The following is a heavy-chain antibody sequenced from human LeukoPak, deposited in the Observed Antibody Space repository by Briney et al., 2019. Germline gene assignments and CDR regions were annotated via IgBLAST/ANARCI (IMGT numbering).Heavy chain of an antibody. V-gene: IGHV1-69*04. CDR2: IIPIFGIA. CDR1: GGTFSSYA. Sequence: ASVKVSCKASGGTFSSYAISWVRQAPGQGLEWMGRIIPIFGIANYAQKFQGRVTITADKSTSTAYMELSSLRSEDTAVYYCAICTSGSSGWSHCGMDVWGQGTTVTVSS. CDR3: AICTSGSSGWSHCGMDV. J-gene: IGHJ6*02. D-gene: IGHD6-19*01.